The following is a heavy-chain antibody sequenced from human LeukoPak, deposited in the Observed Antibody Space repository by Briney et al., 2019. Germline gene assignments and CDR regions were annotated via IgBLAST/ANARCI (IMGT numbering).Heavy chain of an antibody. CDR2: IYSGGST. J-gene: IGHJ4*02. CDR1: EFSVGSNY. Sequence: GGSLRLSCAASEFSVGSNYMTWVRQAPGKGLEWVSLIYSGGSTYYADSVKGRFTISRDNSKNTLYLQMNSLRAEDTAVYYCARDQGSGWYGGGYYFDYWGQGTLVTVSS. CDR3: ARDQGSGWYGGGYYFDY. V-gene: IGHV3-66*01. D-gene: IGHD6-19*01.